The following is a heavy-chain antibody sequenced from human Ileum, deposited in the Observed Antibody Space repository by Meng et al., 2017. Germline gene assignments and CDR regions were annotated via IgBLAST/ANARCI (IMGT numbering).Heavy chain of an antibody. CDR3: TRRQRLMGATITQPGPFDY. CDR1: GFTFSDYA. J-gene: IGHJ4*02. D-gene: IGHD1-26*01. V-gene: IGHV3-30*01. Sequence: GGPLRLSCAASGFTFSDYAMNWVRQAPGKGLEWVAIISYDGSNKFYADSVKGQFTISRDNSKNTLYLQMNSLSSEDTAVYYCTRRQRLMGATITQPGPFDYWGQGTLVTVSS. CDR2: ISYDGSNK.